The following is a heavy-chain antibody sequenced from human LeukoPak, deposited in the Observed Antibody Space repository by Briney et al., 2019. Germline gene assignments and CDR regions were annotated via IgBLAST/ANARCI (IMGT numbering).Heavy chain of an antibody. CDR3: AKWQYYGSGDDY. J-gene: IGHJ4*02. CDR1: GFTFSSYG. Sequence: GGSLRLSCAASGFTFSSYGMHWVRQAPGKGLEWVTGITYDGSNKYYADSVKGRFTISRDQSKNTIYLQMNSLRPEDTAVYYCAKWQYYGSGDDYWGQGTLVTVSS. V-gene: IGHV3-30*18. CDR2: ITYDGSNK. D-gene: IGHD3-10*01.